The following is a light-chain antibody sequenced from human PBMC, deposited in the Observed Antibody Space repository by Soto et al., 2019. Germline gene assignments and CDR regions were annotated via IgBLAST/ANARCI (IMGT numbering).Light chain of an antibody. CDR3: QHYGSSPPWT. CDR2: GAS. V-gene: IGKV3-20*01. J-gene: IGKJ1*01. Sequence: EIVLTQSPGTLSLSPGERATLSCRASQSVSSSYLAWYQQQPGQAPRLLIYGASSRATGIPDRFSGSGSGTYFTITISRLEPEDFAVYYCQHYGSSPPWTFGQGTKVEIK. CDR1: QSVSSSY.